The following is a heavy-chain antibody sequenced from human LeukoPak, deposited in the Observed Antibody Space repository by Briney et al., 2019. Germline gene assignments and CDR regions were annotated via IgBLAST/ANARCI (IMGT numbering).Heavy chain of an antibody. Sequence: ASVKVSCKASGGTFISYAISWVRQAPGQGLEWMGRIIPILGIANYAQKFQGRVTITADKSTSTAYMELSSLRSEDTAVYYCARGSIAAHDAFDIWGQGTMVTVSS. J-gene: IGHJ3*02. CDR3: ARGSIAAHDAFDI. CDR1: GGTFISYA. D-gene: IGHD6-6*01. V-gene: IGHV1-69*04. CDR2: IIPILGIA.